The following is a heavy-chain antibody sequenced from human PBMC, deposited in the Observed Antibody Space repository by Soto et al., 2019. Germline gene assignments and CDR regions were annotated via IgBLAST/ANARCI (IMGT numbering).Heavy chain of an antibody. CDR3: ARARVVTAIHYYFDY. CDR1: GGTFSSYA. Sequence: SVKVSCKASGGTFSSYAICWVRQAPGQGLEWMGGIIPIFGTANYAQKFQGRVTITADESTSTAYMELSSLRSEDTAVYYCARARVVTAIHYYFDYWGQGTLVTVSS. V-gene: IGHV1-69*13. CDR2: IIPIFGTA. J-gene: IGHJ4*02. D-gene: IGHD2-21*02.